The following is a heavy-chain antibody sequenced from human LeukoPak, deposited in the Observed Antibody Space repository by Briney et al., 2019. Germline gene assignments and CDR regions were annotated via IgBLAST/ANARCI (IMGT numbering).Heavy chain of an antibody. D-gene: IGHD3-22*01. CDR2: INSDGSST. V-gene: IGHV3-74*01. CDR3: ARGLVHDTSGYYSDY. CDR1: GFTFSAFW. J-gene: IGHJ4*02. Sequence: GGCLRLSCAASGFTFSAFWMHWVRQAPGKGLVWLSRINSDGSSTTYADSVKGRFTVSRDNAKNTLYLQMDSLRAEDSAVYYCARGLVHDTSGYYSDYWGQGILVTVSS.